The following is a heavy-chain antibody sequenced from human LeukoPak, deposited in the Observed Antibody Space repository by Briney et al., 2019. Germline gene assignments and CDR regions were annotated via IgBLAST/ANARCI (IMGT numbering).Heavy chain of an antibody. D-gene: IGHD3-22*01. CDR1: GYTFTSYY. CDR2: INPSGGST. J-gene: IGHJ6*02. V-gene: IGHV1-46*01. Sequence: GASVKVSCKASGYTFTSYYMHWVRQAPGQGLEWMGIINPSGGSTSYAQKLQGRVTMTTDTSTSTAYMELRSLRSDDTAVYYCARDSPYYYDSSGYYYYYGMDVWGQGTTVTVSS. CDR3: ARDSPYYYDSSGYYYYYGMDV.